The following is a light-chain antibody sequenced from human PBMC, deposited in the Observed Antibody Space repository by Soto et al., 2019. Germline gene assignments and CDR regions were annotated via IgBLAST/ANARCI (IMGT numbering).Light chain of an antibody. CDR1: SSDVGGYNY. CDR3: SSYTSSSNRLYV. CDR2: DVS. Sequence: QSALTQPASVSGSPGQSITISCTGTSSDVGGYNYVSWYQQHPGKAPKLMIYDVSNRPSGVSNRFSGCKSGNTASLTISGVQAEDEDDYYCSSYTSSSNRLYVFGTGTKVTVL. V-gene: IGLV2-14*01. J-gene: IGLJ1*01.